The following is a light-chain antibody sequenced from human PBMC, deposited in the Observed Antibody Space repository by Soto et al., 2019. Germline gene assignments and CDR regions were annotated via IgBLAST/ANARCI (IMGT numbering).Light chain of an antibody. V-gene: IGLV7-46*01. J-gene: IGLJ3*02. CDR2: DTS. Sequence: QAVVTQEPSLTVSPGGTVTLTWGSSTGAVTSGHYPYWFQQKPGQAPRTLMYDTSNKHSWTPARFSVALLGGKAALTLSGAQPEDEAEYSCLLSYSGARVFGGGTNLTVL. CDR1: TGAVTSGHY. CDR3: LLSYSGARV.